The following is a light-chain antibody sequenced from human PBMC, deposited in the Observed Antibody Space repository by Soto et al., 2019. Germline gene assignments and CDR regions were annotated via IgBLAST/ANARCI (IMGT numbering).Light chain of an antibody. Sequence: QSVLTQPPSVSAAPGQTVTISCSGSSSNIGNNYVSWYQQLPGTAPKLLIYENNKRPSGIPDRFSGSKSGTSATLGITGLQTGDEADYYCGTWDSSLSKIGGGTKLTVL. CDR1: SSNIGNNY. CDR3: GTWDSSLSK. CDR2: ENN. J-gene: IGLJ2*01. V-gene: IGLV1-51*02.